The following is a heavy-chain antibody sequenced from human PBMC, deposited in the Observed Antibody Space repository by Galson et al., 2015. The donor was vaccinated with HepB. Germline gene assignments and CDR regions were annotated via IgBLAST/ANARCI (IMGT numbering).Heavy chain of an antibody. CDR3: ARDLSGADESIVGAFFDY. CDR2: TYYRSKWYN. Sequence: CAISGDSVSSNSAAWNWIRQSPSRGLEWLGRTYYRSKWYNDYAVSVKSRITINPDTSKNQFSLQLNSVTPEDTAVYYCARDLSGADESIVGAFFDYWGQGTLVTVSS. CDR1: GDSVSSNSAA. V-gene: IGHV6-1*01. J-gene: IGHJ4*02. D-gene: IGHD1-26*01.